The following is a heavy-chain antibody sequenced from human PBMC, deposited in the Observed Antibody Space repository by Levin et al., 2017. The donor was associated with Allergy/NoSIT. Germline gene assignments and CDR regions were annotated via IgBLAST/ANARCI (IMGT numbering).Heavy chain of an antibody. CDR2: IYYSGST. V-gene: IGHV4-61*01. D-gene: IGHD6-19*01. Sequence: SETLSLTCTVSGGSVSSGSYYWSWIRQPPGKGLEWIGYIYYSGSTNYNPSLKSRVTISVDTSKNQFSLKLSSVTAADTAVYYCARDPSSGIDYWGQGTLVTVSS. CDR1: GGSVSSGSYY. CDR3: ARDPSSGIDY. J-gene: IGHJ4*02.